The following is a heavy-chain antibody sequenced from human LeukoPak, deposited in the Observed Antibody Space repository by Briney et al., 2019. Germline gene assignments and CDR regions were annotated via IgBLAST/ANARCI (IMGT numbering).Heavy chain of an antibody. Sequence: VASVKVSCKASGYTFTSYAMNWVRQAPGRGLEWMGWINTNTGNPTYAQGFTGRFVFSLDTSVGTAYLQISSLKAEDTAVYYCARAYSGSYSLFDYWGQGTLVTVSS. V-gene: IGHV7-4-1*02. CDR2: INTNTGNP. CDR3: ARAYSGSYSLFDY. CDR1: GYTFTSYA. D-gene: IGHD1-26*01. J-gene: IGHJ4*02.